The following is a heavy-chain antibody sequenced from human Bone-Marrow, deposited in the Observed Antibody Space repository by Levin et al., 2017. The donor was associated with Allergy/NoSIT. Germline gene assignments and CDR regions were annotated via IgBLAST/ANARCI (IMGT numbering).Heavy chain of an antibody. J-gene: IGHJ4*02. CDR2: INHSGST. Sequence: SQTLSLTCAVYGGSFSGYYWSWIRQPPGKGLEWIGEINHSGSTNYNPSLKSRVTISVDTSKNQFSLKLSSVTAADTAVYYCARGLVTGYSSSWYPFDYWGQGTLVTVSS. CDR3: ARGLVTGYSSSWYPFDY. D-gene: IGHD6-13*01. CDR1: GGSFSGYY. V-gene: IGHV4-34*01.